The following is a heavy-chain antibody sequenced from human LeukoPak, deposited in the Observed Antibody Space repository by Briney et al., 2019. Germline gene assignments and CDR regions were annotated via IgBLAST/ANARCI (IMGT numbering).Heavy chain of an antibody. CDR1: GYTLTELS. CDR3: ATGGGYSCGFRYYGMDV. D-gene: IGHD5-18*01. Sequence: GASVKVSCKVSGYTLTELSMHWVRQAPGKGLEWMGGFDPEDGETIYAQKFQGRVTMTEDTSTDIAYMELSSLRSEDTAVYYCATGGGYSCGFRYYGMDVWGQGTTVTVSS. V-gene: IGHV1-24*01. J-gene: IGHJ6*02. CDR2: FDPEDGET.